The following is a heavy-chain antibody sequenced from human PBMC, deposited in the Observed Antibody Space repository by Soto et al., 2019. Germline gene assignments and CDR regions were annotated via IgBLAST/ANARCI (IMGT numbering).Heavy chain of an antibody. CDR1: GFSFSDYY. J-gene: IGHJ5*02. D-gene: IGHD5-12*01. CDR3: ARGACITCYYYDWFDT. CDR2: IIGSGDNI. Sequence: QVQLVESGGGLVKPGGSLRVSCAASGFSFSDYYMTWIRQAPGKGLEWVSYIIGSGDNIHYADSVKGRFTISRDNAKNSLYLQMDSLRFEDTAVYYCARGACITCYYYDWFDTWGQGTMVTVSS. V-gene: IGHV3-11*01.